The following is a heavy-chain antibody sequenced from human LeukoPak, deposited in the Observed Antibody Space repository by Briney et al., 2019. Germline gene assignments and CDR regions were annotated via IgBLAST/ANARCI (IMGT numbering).Heavy chain of an antibody. Sequence: SETLSLTCAVYGGSFSGYYWSWIRQPPGKGLEWIGEINHSGSTNYNLSLKSRVTISVDTSKNQFSLKLSSVTAADTAVYYCARDRYSSGWYYFDYWGQGTLVTVSS. CDR2: INHSGST. CDR3: ARDRYSSGWYYFDY. V-gene: IGHV4-34*01. J-gene: IGHJ4*02. CDR1: GGSFSGYY. D-gene: IGHD6-19*01.